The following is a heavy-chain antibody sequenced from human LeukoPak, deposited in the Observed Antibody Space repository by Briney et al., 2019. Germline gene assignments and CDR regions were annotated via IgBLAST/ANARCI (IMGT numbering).Heavy chain of an antibody. D-gene: IGHD3-22*01. J-gene: IGHJ4*02. CDR3: AKGHLLYYYDSSGYYYFDY. CDR2: ISGSGGST. CDR1: GFTFSSCA. V-gene: IGHV3-23*01. Sequence: GGSLRLSCAASGFTFSSCAMSWVRQAPGKGLEWVSAISGSGGSTYYADSVKGRFTISRDNSKNTLYLQMNSLRAEDTAVYYCAKGHLLYYYDSSGYYYFDYWGQGTLVTVSS.